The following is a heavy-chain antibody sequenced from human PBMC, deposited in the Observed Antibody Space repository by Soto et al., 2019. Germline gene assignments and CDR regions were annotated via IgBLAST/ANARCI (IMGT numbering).Heavy chain of an antibody. CDR2: IIPILGIA. CDR3: ERDYRPNSRSWQYNWFDP. Sequence: QVQLVQSGAEVKKPGSSVKVSCKASGGTFSSYTISWVRQAPGQGLEWMGRIIPILGIANYAQKFQGRVTITADKSTRTDDMELSSLRSEDTAVYYCERDYRPNSRSWQYNWFDPWGQGHLVTVSS. J-gene: IGHJ5*02. D-gene: IGHD6-13*01. V-gene: IGHV1-69*08. CDR1: GGTFSSYT.